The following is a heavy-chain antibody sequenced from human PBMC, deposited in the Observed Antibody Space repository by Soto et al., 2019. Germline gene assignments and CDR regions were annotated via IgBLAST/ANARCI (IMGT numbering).Heavy chain of an antibody. D-gene: IGHD6-6*01. CDR1: GYAFTTYG. V-gene: IGHV1-18*01. CDR2: ISAPNGNT. J-gene: IGHJ4*02. Sequence: QVHLVQSGAEVKKPGASVKVSCKGSGYAFTTYGITWVRQAPGQGLEWMGWISAPNGNTNYAQKLEGRVTVTRDTSTSTAYMELRSLRSDGTAVYYCARGRDGDYWGQGALVTVSS. CDR3: ARGRDGDY.